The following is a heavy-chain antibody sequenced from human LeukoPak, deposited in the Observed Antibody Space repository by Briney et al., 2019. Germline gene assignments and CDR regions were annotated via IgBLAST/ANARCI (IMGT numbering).Heavy chain of an antibody. Sequence: SETLSLTCTVSGGXISNYSWSWIRQPPGKGLEWIGYISDSGSTKYNPSLKSRVTISVDASKNQFSLKLSSVTAADTAVYYCARGSGWYNYWGQGTLVTVSS. D-gene: IGHD6-19*01. V-gene: IGHV4-59*01. CDR2: ISDSGST. CDR3: ARGSGWYNY. J-gene: IGHJ4*02. CDR1: GGXISNYS.